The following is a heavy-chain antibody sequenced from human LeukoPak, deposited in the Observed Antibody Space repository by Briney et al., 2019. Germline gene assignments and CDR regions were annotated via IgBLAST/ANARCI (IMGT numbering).Heavy chain of an antibody. D-gene: IGHD1-26*01. J-gene: IGHJ4*02. CDR2: IYHSGST. CDR1: GGSISSSSYY. V-gene: IGHV4-39*07. CDR3: ARDRGAEGDY. Sequence: PSETLSLTCTVSGGSISSSSYYWGWIRQPPGKGLEWIGSIYHSGSTYYNPSLKSRVTISVDTSKNQFSLKLSSVTAADAAVYYCARDRGAEGDYWGQGTLVTVSS.